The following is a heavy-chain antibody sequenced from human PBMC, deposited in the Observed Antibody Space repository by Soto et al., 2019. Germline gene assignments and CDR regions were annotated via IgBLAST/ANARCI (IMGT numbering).Heavy chain of an antibody. CDR1: GFTFNNYA. CDR2: ISGGGDTT. V-gene: IGHV3-23*01. J-gene: IGHJ4*02. D-gene: IGHD3-10*01. CDR3: AKGLGGSGSLTPRVDF. Sequence: EVQLLESGGGLVQPGGSLRLSCAASGFTFNNYAMTWVRQAPGKGLEWVSAISGGGDTTSYADSVKGRFTVSRDGSKNTLYLQMSSMRAEDAAVYYCAKGLGGSGSLTPRVDFWGQGPLVTVSS.